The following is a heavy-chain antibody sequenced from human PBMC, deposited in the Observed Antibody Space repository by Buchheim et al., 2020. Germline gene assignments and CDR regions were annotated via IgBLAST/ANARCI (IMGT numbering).Heavy chain of an antibody. CDR3: AKDYYLRY. J-gene: IGHJ4*02. CDR2: SRSDGTYT. D-gene: IGHD3-22*01. V-gene: IGHV3-74*03. CDR1: GFSFNTNW. Sequence: EVQLVESGGGLVQPGGSLSLSCAASGFSFNTNWMHLVRQAPGKGLVWVSRSRSDGTYTTYADSVKGRFTISRDNAKNTLYLIMNSLSAEDTAVYYCAKDYYLRYWGQGTL.